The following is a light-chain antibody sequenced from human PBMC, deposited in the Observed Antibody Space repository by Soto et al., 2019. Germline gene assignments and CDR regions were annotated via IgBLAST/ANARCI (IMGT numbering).Light chain of an antibody. V-gene: IGKV3-11*01. J-gene: IGKJ1*01. CDR1: QSVSSY. CDR2: DAS. CDR3: QQRSNWPVT. Sequence: EIALTQSPATLSLSPGERATLSCRASQSVSSYLSWYQQKPGQAPRLLIYDASNRATGIPARFSGSGSGTDFTLTISSLEPEDFAVYYCQQRSNWPVTFGQGTKVDI.